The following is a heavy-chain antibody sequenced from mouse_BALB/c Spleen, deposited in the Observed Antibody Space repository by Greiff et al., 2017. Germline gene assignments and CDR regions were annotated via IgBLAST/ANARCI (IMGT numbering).Heavy chain of an antibody. J-gene: IGHJ3*01. CDR2: IYPGGGYT. CDR1: GYTFTNYW. Sequence: QVQLQQSGAELVRPGTSVKISCKASGYTFTNYWLGWVKQRPGHGLEWIGDIYPGGGYTNYNEKFKGKATLTADTSSSTAYMQLSSLTSEDSAVYFCARSYDGYPWFAYWGQGTLVTVSA. CDR3: ARSYDGYPWFAY. D-gene: IGHD2-3*01. V-gene: IGHV1-63*02.